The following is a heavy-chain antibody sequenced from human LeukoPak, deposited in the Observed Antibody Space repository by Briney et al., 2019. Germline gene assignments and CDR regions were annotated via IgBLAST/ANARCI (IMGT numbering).Heavy chain of an antibody. CDR2: ISSSGSTI. Sequence: GGSLRLSCADSGFTFSDYYMSWIRQAPGKGLEWVSYISSSGSTIYYADSVKGRFTISSDNAQTSLYLQMNSLRAEDTAVYYCASSITMVRVVYYYYGMDVWCQGTTVTVSS. CDR3: ASSITMVRVVYYYYGMDV. J-gene: IGHJ6*02. CDR1: GFTFSDYY. V-gene: IGHV3-11*01. D-gene: IGHD3-10*01.